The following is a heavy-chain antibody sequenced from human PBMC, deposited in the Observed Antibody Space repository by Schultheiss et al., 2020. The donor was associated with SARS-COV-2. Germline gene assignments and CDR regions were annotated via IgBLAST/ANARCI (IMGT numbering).Heavy chain of an antibody. Sequence: ASVKVSCKASGYTFISYGISWVRQAPGQGLEWMGWISAYNGNTNYAQKLQGRVTMTTDTSTSTAYMELRSLRSEDTAVYYCARVDGYSSSDYYGMDVWGQGTTVTVSS. V-gene: IGHV1-18*01. CDR2: ISAYNGNT. CDR3: ARVDGYSSSDYYGMDV. CDR1: GYTFISYG. J-gene: IGHJ6*02. D-gene: IGHD6-13*01.